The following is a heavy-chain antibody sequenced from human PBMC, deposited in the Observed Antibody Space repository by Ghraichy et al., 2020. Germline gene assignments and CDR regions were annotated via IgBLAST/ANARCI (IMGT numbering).Heavy chain of an antibody. CDR1: GFTFSTYA. J-gene: IGHJ4*02. CDR3: AKEILPGYFDY. V-gene: IGHV3-23*01. Sequence: GGSLRLSCAASGFTFSTYAMSWVRQAPGKGLEWVSTIGGRGDRTYYVDSVKGRFTISRDNVKNTLYMQPNSLRAEDTAVYYCAKEILPGYFDYWGQGTLVTVSS. CDR2: IGGRGDRT.